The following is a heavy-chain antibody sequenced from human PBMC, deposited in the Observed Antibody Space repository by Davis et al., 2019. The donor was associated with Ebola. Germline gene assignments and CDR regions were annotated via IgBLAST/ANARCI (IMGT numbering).Heavy chain of an antibody. CDR1: GSTFSIYS. J-gene: IGHJ6*02. Sequence: PGGSLRLSCEASGSTFSIYSMHWVRQTPGKGLEWVSVISYDGSHKYLADSVKGRFTISRDNSKNTLYLQMNSLRVEDTALYYCARENQQLVWGYGLDVWGQGTTVTVSS. CDR2: ISYDGSHK. CDR3: ARENQQLVWGYGLDV. D-gene: IGHD6-6*01. V-gene: IGHV3-30*04.